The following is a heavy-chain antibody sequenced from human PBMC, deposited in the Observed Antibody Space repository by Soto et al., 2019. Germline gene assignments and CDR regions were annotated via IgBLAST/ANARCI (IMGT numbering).Heavy chain of an antibody. V-gene: IGHV3-23*01. CDR3: ARWNGYGDS. Sequence: EVQLLESGGGLAQPGGSLRLSCAASGLSISTYGVTWVRQAPGKGLEWVSGFSGSSGNTYYADSVKGRFNISRDNSKNTVYLQMNSLRAEDTAVYYCARWNGYGDSWGQGTLVTVSS. D-gene: IGHD1-1*01. CDR2: FSGSSGNT. CDR1: GLSISTYG. J-gene: IGHJ4*02.